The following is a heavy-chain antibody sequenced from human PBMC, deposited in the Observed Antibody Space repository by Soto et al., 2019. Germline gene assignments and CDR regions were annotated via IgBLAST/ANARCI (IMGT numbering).Heavy chain of an antibody. CDR1: GFTFNSYA. CDR2: ISYDGSNK. D-gene: IGHD1-26*01. CDR3: ASGTYSLLDY. J-gene: IGHJ4*02. V-gene: IGHV3-30-3*01. Sequence: QVQLVESGGGVVQPGRSLRLSCAASGFTFNSYAMHWVRQAPGEGLEWVAVISYDGSNKYYADSVKGRFTISRDNSKNTLYLQMDSLTAEDTAMYYCASGTYSLLDYWGQGTLVTVSS.